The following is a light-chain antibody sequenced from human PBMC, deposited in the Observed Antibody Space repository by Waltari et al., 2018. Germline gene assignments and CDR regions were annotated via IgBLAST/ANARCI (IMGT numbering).Light chain of an antibody. J-gene: IGLJ2*01. V-gene: IGLV1-44*01. CDR1: SSNIGTNL. CDR2: RNE. Sequence: QSALTQPPSASGTPGQRVTISCSGSSSNIGTNLVNWYQQLPGKAPKLLVYRNEQGPSGVPDRFSGSKLGTSASLAISGLQSEDEADYYCAAWDDSLSGHWVFGGGTKVTVL. CDR3: AAWDDSLSGHWV.